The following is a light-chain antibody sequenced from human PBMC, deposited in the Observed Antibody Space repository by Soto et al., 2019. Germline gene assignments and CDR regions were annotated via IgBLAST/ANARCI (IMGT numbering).Light chain of an antibody. CDR2: KAS. J-gene: IGKJ1*01. V-gene: IGKV1-5*03. Sequence: DIQMTQSPSTLPASVGDRLTITCRASQSIRTWLAWYQQRPGKGPKLLIYKASNLQGGVSSRFSGSGSGTEFTLTISGLQPDDFATYYCQQYYTYPWTFGHGTKVEIK. CDR3: QQYYTYPWT. CDR1: QSIRTW.